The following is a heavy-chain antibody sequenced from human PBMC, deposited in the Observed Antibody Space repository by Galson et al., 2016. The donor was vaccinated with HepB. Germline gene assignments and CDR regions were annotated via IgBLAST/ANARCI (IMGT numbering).Heavy chain of an antibody. CDR2: ISRSGDST. Sequence: SLRLSCAASGFTFRNYGMTWVRQAPGKGLEVASSISRSGDSTDYADSVKGRFTISRDNSKNTLSPQMNSLTADDTAIYYCVQGSTAPAVWGKGTTVTVSS. D-gene: IGHD2-2*01. CDR1: GFTFRNYG. V-gene: IGHV3-23*01. J-gene: IGHJ6*04. CDR3: VQGSTAPAV.